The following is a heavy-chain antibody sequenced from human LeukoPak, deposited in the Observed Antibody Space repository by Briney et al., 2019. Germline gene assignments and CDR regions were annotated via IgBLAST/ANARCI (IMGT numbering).Heavy chain of an antibody. D-gene: IGHD3-10*01. CDR2: ISGSGGST. J-gene: IGHJ5*02. CDR1: GFTFSSYA. Sequence: GGSLRLSCAASGFTFSSYAMSWVRQAPGKGLEWVSAISGSGGSTYYADSVKGRFTISRDNSKNTLYLQMNSLRAVDTAVYYCAKAPRSYYYGEFDPWGQGTLVTVSS. CDR3: AKAPRSYYYGEFDP. V-gene: IGHV3-23*01.